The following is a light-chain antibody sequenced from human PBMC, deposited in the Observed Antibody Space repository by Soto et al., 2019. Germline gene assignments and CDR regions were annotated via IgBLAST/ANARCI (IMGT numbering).Light chain of an antibody. J-gene: IGKJ3*01. CDR2: ASS. CDR3: QQANTFPFT. Sequence: DIQMTQSPSSVSASVGDTVTITCRASQGILSWLAWYQQKPGEAPRLLIYASSNLQSGVPSRFSGSRSGTDFTLTISSLQPEDFATYYCQQANTFPFTFGPGTRVDIK. V-gene: IGKV1-12*01. CDR1: QGILSW.